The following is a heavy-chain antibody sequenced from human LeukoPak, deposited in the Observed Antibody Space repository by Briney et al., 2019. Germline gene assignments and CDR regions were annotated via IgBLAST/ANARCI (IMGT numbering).Heavy chain of an antibody. D-gene: IGHD2-15*01. V-gene: IGHV3-21*01. CDR1: GFTFSSYS. CDR3: ARGSFGSFDY. CDR2: ISSSSSYI. J-gene: IGHJ4*02. Sequence: GGSLRLSCAASGFTFSSYSMNWVRQAPGKGLEWASSISSSSSYIYYADSVKGRFTISRDNAKNSLYLQMNSLRAEDTAVYYCARGSFGSFDYWGQGTLVTVSS.